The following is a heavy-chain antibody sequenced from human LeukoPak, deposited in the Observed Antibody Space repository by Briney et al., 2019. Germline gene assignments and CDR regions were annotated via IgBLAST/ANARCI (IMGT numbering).Heavy chain of an antibody. CDR2: INHSGST. V-gene: IGHV4-34*01. CDR3: ARGAGLTGQWYWFDP. J-gene: IGHJ5*02. CDR1: GGSFSGYY. D-gene: IGHD6-19*01. Sequence: PSETLSLTCAVYGGSFSGYYWSWIRQPPGKGLEWIGEINHSGSTNYNPSLKSRVTISVDTSKNQFSLKLSSVTAADTAVYYCARGAGLTGQWYWFDPWGQGTLVTVSS.